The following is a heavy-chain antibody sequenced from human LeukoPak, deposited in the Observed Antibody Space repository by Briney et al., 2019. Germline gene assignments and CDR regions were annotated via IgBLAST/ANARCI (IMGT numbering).Heavy chain of an antibody. CDR2: VNHSGST. J-gene: IGHJ3*02. CDR1: GGSFSGYY. CDR3: ARGPAMVRAFDI. D-gene: IGHD3-10*01. V-gene: IGHV4-34*01. Sequence: SETLSLTCAVYGGSFSGYYWSWIRQPPGKGLEWIGEVNHSGSTNYNPSLKSRVTISVDTSKNQSSLKLSSVTAADTAVYYCARGPAMVRAFDIWGQGTMVTVSS.